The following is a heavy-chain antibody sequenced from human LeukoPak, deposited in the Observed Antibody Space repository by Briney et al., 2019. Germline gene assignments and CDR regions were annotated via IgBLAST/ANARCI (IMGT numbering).Heavy chain of an antibody. D-gene: IGHD3-3*01. Sequence: GGSLRLSCAASGFTFSSYSMNWVRQAPGKGLEWVSSISSSSSYIYHADSVKGRFTISRDNAKNSLYLQMNSLRAEDTAVYYCARLLRFLEWLDYWGQGTLVTVSS. J-gene: IGHJ4*02. CDR1: GFTFSSYS. CDR3: ARLLRFLEWLDY. V-gene: IGHV3-21*01. CDR2: ISSSSSYI.